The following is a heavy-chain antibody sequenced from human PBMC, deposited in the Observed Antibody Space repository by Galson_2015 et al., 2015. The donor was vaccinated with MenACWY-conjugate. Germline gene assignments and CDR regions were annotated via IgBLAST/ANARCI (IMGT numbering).Heavy chain of an antibody. D-gene: IGHD2-15*01. CDR2: IISIFGRT. CDR1: GGTFSGYP. Sequence: SVKVACKASGGTFSGYPINWVRQAPGQGLEWMGGIISIFGRTKYAQRFQGRVTITADVSTNTVYMELRSLRAEDTAIYYCARDYCSATTCSNPISFFYGMSVCGRGTTVTVSS. V-gene: IGHV1-69*13. CDR3: ARDYCSATTCSNPISFFYGMSV. J-gene: IGHJ6*02.